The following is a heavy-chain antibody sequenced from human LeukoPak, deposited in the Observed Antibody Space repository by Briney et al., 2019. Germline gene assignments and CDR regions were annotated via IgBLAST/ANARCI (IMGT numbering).Heavy chain of an antibody. Sequence: GGSLRLSCAASGVTLSSYAMSWVRQAPGKGLEWVSAISGSGESTYYADSVKGRFTISRDNSKNTLYLQMNSLRAEDTAVYYCAKDLSGSYDYWGQGTLVTVSS. V-gene: IGHV3-23*01. CDR3: AKDLSGSYDY. CDR2: ISGSGEST. CDR1: GVTLSSYA. D-gene: IGHD1-26*01. J-gene: IGHJ4*02.